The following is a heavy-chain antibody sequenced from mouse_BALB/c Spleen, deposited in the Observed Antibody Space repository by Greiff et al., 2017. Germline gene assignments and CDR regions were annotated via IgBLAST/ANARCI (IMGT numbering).Heavy chain of an antibody. Sequence: EVKVEESGGGLVQPGGSLKLSCAASGFTFSSYTMSWVRQTPEKRLEWVAYISNGGGSTYYPDTVKGRFTISRDNAKNTLYLQMSSLKSEDTAMYYCARHGRGFDYWGQGTTLTVSS. CDR1: GFTFSSYT. J-gene: IGHJ2*01. V-gene: IGHV5-12-2*01. CDR2: ISNGGGST. CDR3: ARHGRGFDY.